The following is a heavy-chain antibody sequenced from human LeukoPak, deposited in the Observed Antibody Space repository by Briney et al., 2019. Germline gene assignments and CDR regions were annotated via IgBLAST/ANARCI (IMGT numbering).Heavy chain of an antibody. CDR2: IIPIFGTA. CDR3: AVCIAVAGTAGFDY. CDR1: GGTFSSYA. J-gene: IGHJ4*02. V-gene: IGHV1-69*13. D-gene: IGHD6-19*01. Sequence: SVKVSCKASGGTFSSYAISWVRQAPGQGLEWMGGIIPIFGTANYAQKFQGRVTITADESTSTAYMELSSLRSEDTAVYYCAVCIAVAGTAGFDYWGQGTLVTVSS.